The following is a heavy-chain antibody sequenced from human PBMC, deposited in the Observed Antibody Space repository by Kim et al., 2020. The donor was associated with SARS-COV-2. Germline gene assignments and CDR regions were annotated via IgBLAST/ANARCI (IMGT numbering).Heavy chain of an antibody. CDR2: ISGSGGST. CDR1: GFTFSSYA. D-gene: IGHD3-22*01. J-gene: IGHJ4*02. Sequence: GGSLRLSCAASGFTFSSYAMSWVRQAPGKGLEWVSAISGSGGSTYYADSVKGRFTISRDNSKNTLYLQMNSLRAEDTAVYYCAKHLMYYYDSSGYYYGSYFDYWGQGTLVTVSS. CDR3: AKHLMYYYDSSGYYYGSYFDY. V-gene: IGHV3-23*01.